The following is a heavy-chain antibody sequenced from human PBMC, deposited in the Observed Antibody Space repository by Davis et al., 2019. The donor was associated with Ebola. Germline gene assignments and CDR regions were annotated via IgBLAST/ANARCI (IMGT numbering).Heavy chain of an antibody. CDR1: GYTFTSYY. CDR3: ARGRAMGDY. D-gene: IGHD3-16*01. CDR2: INTNTGNP. J-gene: IGHJ4*02. Sequence: AASVKVSCKASGYTFTSYYMHWVRQAPGQGLEWMGWINTNTGNPTYAQGFTGRFAFSLDTSVSTAYLQISSLKAEDTAVYYCARGRAMGDYWGQGTLVTVSS. V-gene: IGHV7-4-1*02.